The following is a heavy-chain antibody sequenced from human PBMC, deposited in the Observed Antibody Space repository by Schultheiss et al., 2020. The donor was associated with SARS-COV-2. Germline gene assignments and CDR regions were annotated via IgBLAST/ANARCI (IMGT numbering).Heavy chain of an antibody. V-gene: IGHV4-59*12. CDR2: IYYSGST. D-gene: IGHD2-2*01. J-gene: IGHJ5*02. Sequence: SETLSLTCTVSGGSISSYYWSWIRQPPGKGLEWIGYIYYSGSTYYNPSLKSRVTISVDTSKNQFSLKLSSVTAADTAVYYCARAGGVVVVPAAFGWFDPWGQGTLVTVSS. CDR1: GGSISSYY. CDR3: ARAGGVVVVPAAFGWFDP.